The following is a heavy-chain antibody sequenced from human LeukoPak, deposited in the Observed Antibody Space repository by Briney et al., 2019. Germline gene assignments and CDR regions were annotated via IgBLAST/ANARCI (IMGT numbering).Heavy chain of an antibody. J-gene: IGHJ3*02. CDR1: GFTFDDYA. CDR3: AKDIAGGGYLPDTFDI. D-gene: IGHD5-24*01. CDR2: ISWNSGSI. V-gene: IGHV3-9*01. Sequence: RSGGSLRLSCAASGFTFDDYAMHWVRHAPGKGLEWVSGISWNSGSIGYADSVKGRFTISRDNAKNSLYLQMNSLRAEDTALYYCAKDIAGGGYLPDTFDIWGQGTMVTVSS.